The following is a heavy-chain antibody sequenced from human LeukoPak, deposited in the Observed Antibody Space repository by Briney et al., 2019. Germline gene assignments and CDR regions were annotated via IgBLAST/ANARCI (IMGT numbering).Heavy chain of an antibody. J-gene: IGHJ6*03. CDR3: ARAGVAAIGYYYYYYMDV. D-gene: IGHD5-12*01. Sequence: GGSLRLSCAASGFTFSSYEMNWVRQAPGKGLEWVSYISSSGSTIYYADSVKGRFTISRDNAKNSLYLQMNSLRAEDTAVYYCARAGVAAIGYYYYYYMDVWGKGTTVTISS. CDR2: ISSSGSTI. CDR1: GFTFSSYE. V-gene: IGHV3-48*03.